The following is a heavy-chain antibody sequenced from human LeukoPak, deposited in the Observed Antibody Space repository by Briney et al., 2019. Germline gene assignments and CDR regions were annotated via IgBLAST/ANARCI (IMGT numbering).Heavy chain of an antibody. CDR3: ARQDTTQIDY. V-gene: IGHV4-39*01. Sequence: SETLSLTCTVSGGSISSSSYYWGWIRQPPGKGLEWIGSIYYSGSTYYNPSLKSRVTISVDTCKNQFSLKLSSVTAADTAVYYCARQDTTQIDYWGQGTLVTVSS. J-gene: IGHJ4*02. CDR2: IYYSGST. CDR1: GGSISSSSYY. D-gene: IGHD5-18*01.